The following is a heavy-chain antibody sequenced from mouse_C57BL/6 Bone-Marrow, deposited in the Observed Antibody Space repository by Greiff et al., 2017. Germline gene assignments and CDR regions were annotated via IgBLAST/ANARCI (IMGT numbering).Heavy chain of an antibody. CDR3: ARDYYGSRRLYYAMDY. CDR2: ILPGSGST. D-gene: IGHD1-1*01. Sequence: QVQLQQSGAELMKPGASVQLSCKATGYTFTGYWIEWVKQRPGHGLEWIGEILPGSGSTNYNEKFKGKATFTADTSSNTAYMQLSSLTTEDSAIYSGARDYYGSRRLYYAMDYWGQGTSVTVSS. J-gene: IGHJ4*01. CDR1: GYTFTGYW. V-gene: IGHV1-9*01.